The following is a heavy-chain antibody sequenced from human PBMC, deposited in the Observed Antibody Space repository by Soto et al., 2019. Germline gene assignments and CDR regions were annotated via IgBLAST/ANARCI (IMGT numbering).Heavy chain of an antibody. V-gene: IGHV1-18*01. CDR3: ARDGYFDH. Sequence: QVQLVQSGAEVKKPGDSVRVSCKASGYTFTSYGIGWVRQAPGQGLEWMGWISANNGNTKYAQKLQGRVXMTTDASTSTAYMELRSLRSDDAAVYYCARDGYFDHWGQGTLVTVSS. CDR1: GYTFTSYG. CDR2: ISANNGNT. J-gene: IGHJ4*02.